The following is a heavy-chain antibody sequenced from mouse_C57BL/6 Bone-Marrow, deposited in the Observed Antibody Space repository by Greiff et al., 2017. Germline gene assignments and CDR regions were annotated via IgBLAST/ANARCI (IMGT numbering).Heavy chain of an antibody. J-gene: IGHJ3*01. Sequence: VQLQQPGAELVRPGSSVKLSCKASGYTFTSYWMDWVKQRPGQGLEWIGNIYPSDSETHYNQKFKDKATLTVDKSSSTAYMQLSSLTSEDSAVYYCARLITTVVAREAFAYWGQGTLVTVSA. CDR3: ARLITTVVAREAFAY. CDR2: IYPSDSET. CDR1: GYTFTSYW. V-gene: IGHV1-61*01. D-gene: IGHD1-1*01.